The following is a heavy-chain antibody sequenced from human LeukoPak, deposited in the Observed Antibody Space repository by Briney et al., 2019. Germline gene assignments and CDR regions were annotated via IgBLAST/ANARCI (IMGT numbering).Heavy chain of an antibody. CDR2: INHSGST. CDR3: ASPAGDSGDRKPFDY. V-gene: IGHV4-34*01. D-gene: IGHD5-12*01. J-gene: IGHJ4*02. CDR1: GGSFSGYY. Sequence: SETLSLTCAVYGGSFSGYYWSWIRQPPGKGLEWIGEINHSGSTNYNPSLKSRVTISVDTSKNQFSLKLSSVTAADTAVYYCASPAGDSGDRKPFDYWGQGTLVTVSS.